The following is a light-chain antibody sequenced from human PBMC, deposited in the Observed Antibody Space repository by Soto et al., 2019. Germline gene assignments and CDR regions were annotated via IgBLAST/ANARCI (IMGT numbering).Light chain of an antibody. CDR3: HQYNNWPLT. CDR1: QSVSSN. J-gene: IGKJ4*01. Sequence: EIVMTQSPATLSVSPGERPTLSCRASQSVSSNLAWYQQKRGQPPRLLIYGASTRATGIPARFSGSGSGTEFTLTISSLQSEDFEVYYCHQYNNWPLTFGGGTKVEIK. CDR2: GAS. V-gene: IGKV3-15*01.